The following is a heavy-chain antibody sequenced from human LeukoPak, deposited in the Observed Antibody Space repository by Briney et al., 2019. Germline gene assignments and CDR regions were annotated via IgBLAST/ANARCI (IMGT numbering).Heavy chain of an antibody. J-gene: IGHJ4*02. D-gene: IGHD4-23*01. CDR3: ARDHGGNSFDY. CDR2: ISSNGGST. Sequence: GGSLRLSCAASGFTFSSYAMHWVRQAPGKGLEYVSAISSNGGSTYYANSVKGRFTISRDNSKNTLYLQMGSLRAEDTAVYYCARDHGGNSFDYWGQGTLVTVSS. V-gene: IGHV3-64*01. CDR1: GFTFSSYA.